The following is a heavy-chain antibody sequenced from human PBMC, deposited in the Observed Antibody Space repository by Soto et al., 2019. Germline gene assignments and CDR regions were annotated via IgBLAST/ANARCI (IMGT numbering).Heavy chain of an antibody. D-gene: IGHD3-9*01. CDR3: AKGSLPGTYYFDGGDY. CDR1: GFTFSSYA. Sequence: GGSLRLSCAASGFTFSSYAMSWVRQAPGKGLEWVSAISGSATNKYYADSVKGRFTISRDNSKNTLFLQMNSLRADDTAVYYCAKGSLPGTYYFDGGDYWGQGTLVTVSS. J-gene: IGHJ4*02. V-gene: IGHV3-23*01. CDR2: ISGSATNK.